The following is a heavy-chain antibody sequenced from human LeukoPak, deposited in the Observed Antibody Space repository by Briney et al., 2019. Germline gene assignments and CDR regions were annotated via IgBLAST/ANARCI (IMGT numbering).Heavy chain of an antibody. CDR3: ARVDNIGYSYGLDY. V-gene: IGHV3-30*01. D-gene: IGHD5-18*01. CDR2: ISYDGSNK. Sequence: PGGSLRLSCAASGFTFSSYAMHWVRQAPGKGLEWVAVISYDGSNKYYADSVKGRSTISRDNSKNTLYLQMNSLRAEDTAVYYCARVDNIGYSYGLDYWGQGTLVTVSS. J-gene: IGHJ4*02. CDR1: GFTFSSYA.